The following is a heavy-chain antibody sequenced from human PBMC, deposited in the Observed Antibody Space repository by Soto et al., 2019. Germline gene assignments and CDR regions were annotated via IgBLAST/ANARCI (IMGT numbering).Heavy chain of an antibody. J-gene: IGHJ4*02. CDR3: TRDRGESYYDFWSGYDY. V-gene: IGHV3-73*01. Sequence: GGSLRLSCAASGFTFSGSAMHWVRQASGKGLEWVGRIRSKANSYATAYAASVKGRFTISRDDSKNTAYLQMNSLKTEDTAVYYCTRDRGESYYDFWSGYDYWGQGTLVTVSS. CDR2: IRSKANSYAT. D-gene: IGHD3-3*01. CDR1: GFTFSGSA.